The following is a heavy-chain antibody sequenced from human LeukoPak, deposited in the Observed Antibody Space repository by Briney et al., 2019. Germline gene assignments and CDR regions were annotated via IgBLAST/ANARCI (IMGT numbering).Heavy chain of an antibody. Sequence: GGSLRLSCAASGFTFSGYYMSWIRQAPGKGLEWVSYISSSGSTIYYADSVKGRFTISRDNAKNSLYLQMNSLRAEDTAVYYCARDPYSGSYGDSYYYYMDVWGKGTTVTISS. V-gene: IGHV3-11*04. CDR2: ISSSGSTI. CDR1: GFTFSGYY. CDR3: ARDPYSGSYGDSYYYYMDV. J-gene: IGHJ6*03. D-gene: IGHD1-26*01.